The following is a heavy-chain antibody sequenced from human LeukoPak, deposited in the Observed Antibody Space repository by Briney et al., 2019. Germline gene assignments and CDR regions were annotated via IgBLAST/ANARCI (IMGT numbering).Heavy chain of an antibody. CDR3: ARPGAGSYNWFDP. Sequence: SETLSLTCTVSGGSISSYYWSWIRQPPGKGLEWIGEINHSGSTNYNPSLKSRVTISVDTSKNQFSLKLSSVTAADTAVYYCARPGAGSYNWFDPWGQGTLVTVSS. J-gene: IGHJ5*02. CDR1: GGSISSYY. V-gene: IGHV4-34*01. CDR2: INHSGST.